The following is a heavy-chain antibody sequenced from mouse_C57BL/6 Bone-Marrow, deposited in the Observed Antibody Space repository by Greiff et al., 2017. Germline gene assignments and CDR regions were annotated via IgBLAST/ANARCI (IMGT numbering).Heavy chain of an antibody. D-gene: IGHD1-1*01. J-gene: IGHJ4*01. CDR1: GFSFSDYY. Sequence: EVKLMESGAGLVQPGGSLKLSCAASGFSFSDYYMYWVRQTPEKRLEWVAYISNGGGSTYYPDTVKGRFTISRDNAKNTLYLQMSRLKSEDTAMYYCAKSHYYGPAMDYWGQGTSVTVSS. CDR3: AKSHYYGPAMDY. V-gene: IGHV5-12*01. CDR2: ISNGGGST.